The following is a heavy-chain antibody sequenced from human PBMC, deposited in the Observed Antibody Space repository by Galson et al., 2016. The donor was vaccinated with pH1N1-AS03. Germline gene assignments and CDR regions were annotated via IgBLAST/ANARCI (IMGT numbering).Heavy chain of an antibody. CDR3: ARDGPPQGISVAGSFDF. Sequence: SLRLSCAASGFPFSGYSMNWVRQAPGKGLEWVSFISTTSSSMYYADSVKGRFTISRDNAKNSLFLQMNSLRDEDTAVYYCARDGPPQGISVAGSFDFWGQGTLVTVSA. V-gene: IGHV3-21*01. CDR1: GFPFSGYS. CDR2: ISTTSSSM. D-gene: IGHD6-19*01. J-gene: IGHJ4*02.